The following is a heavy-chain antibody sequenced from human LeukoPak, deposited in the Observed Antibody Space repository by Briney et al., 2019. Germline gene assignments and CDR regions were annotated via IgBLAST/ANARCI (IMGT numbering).Heavy chain of an antibody. J-gene: IGHJ4*02. CDR1: GGTFSSYA. CDR3: AATLRYFDWLLSLNL. D-gene: IGHD3-9*01. CDR2: IIPIFGTA. Sequence: SVKVSCKASGGTFSSYAISWVRQAPGQGLEWMGGIIPIFGTANYAQKFQGRVTITADESTSTAYMELSSLRSEDTAVYYCAATLRYFDWLLSLNLWGQGTLVTVSS. V-gene: IGHV1-69*13.